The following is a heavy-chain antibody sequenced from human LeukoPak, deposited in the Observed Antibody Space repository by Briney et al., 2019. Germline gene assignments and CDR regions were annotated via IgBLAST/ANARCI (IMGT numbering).Heavy chain of an antibody. CDR3: ASGYYYDSSGYYYAAFDI. CDR1: GGSISSSSYY. V-gene: IGHV4-39*01. D-gene: IGHD3-22*01. J-gene: IGHJ3*02. CDR2: IYYSGST. Sequence: PSETLSLTCTVSGGSISSSSYYWGWIRQPPGKGLEWIGSIYYSGSTYYNPSLKSRVTISVDTSKNQFSLKLSSVTAADTAVYYCASGYYYDSSGYYYAAFDIWGQGTMGTVSS.